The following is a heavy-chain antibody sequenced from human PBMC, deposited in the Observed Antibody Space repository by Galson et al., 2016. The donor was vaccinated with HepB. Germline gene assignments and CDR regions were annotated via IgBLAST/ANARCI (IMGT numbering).Heavy chain of an antibody. J-gene: IGHJ4*02. Sequence: TLSLTCTVSGDSISNGGYYWSWIRQHPGKGLEWIGYIFYSGGTYFNPSLESRVTMSVDTSKNQFSLKLTSVTAADAAVYCCAKDRPEGDFPYYFDSWGQGTLVTVSS. D-gene: IGHD3-3*01. CDR1: GDSISNGGYY. CDR3: AKDRPEGDFPYYFDS. V-gene: IGHV4-31*03. CDR2: IFYSGGT.